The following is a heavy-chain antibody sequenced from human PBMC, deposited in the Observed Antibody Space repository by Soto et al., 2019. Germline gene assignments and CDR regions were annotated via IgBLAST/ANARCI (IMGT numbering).Heavy chain of an antibody. CDR1: GFTFSSYA. CDR3: ASPHYYGSGSYYRYGDY. CDR2: ISGSGGST. J-gene: IGHJ4*02. D-gene: IGHD3-10*01. V-gene: IGHV3-23*01. Sequence: GGSLRLSCAASGFTFSSYAMSWVRQAPGKGLEWVSAISGSGGSTYYADSVKGRFTISRDNSKNTLYLQMNSLRAEDTAVYYCASPHYYGSGSYYRYGDYWGQGTLVTVSS.